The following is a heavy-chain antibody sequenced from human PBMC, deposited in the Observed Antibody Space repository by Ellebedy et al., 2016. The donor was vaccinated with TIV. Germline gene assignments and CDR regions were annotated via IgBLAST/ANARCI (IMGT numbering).Heavy chain of an antibody. CDR3: AWIGPSQKLSIPPHYYYGMDV. CDR1: GFTFSSYE. D-gene: IGHD2-2*03. J-gene: IGHJ6*02. CDR2: ISSSCSTI. Sequence: GESLKISCAASGFTFSSYEMHWVRQAPGQGLEWVSYISSSCSTIYYADSVKGRFTISRDNAKNSLYLQMNRLRAVDTGVNYYAWIGPSQKLSIPPHYYYGMDVWGQGTTVTVSS. V-gene: IGHV3-48*03.